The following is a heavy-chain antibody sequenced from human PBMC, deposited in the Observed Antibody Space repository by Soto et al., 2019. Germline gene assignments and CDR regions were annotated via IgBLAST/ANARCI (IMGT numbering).Heavy chain of an antibody. CDR1: GFTFAKFA. V-gene: IGHV3-23*01. CDR2: ITVGGST. CDR3: AKDPNGNYIGGFEM. J-gene: IGHJ3*02. D-gene: IGHD1-7*01. Sequence: GGSLRLSCPGSGFTFAKFAMSWVRQAPGGGLEWVSGITVGGSTYYADSLEGRFRISRDNFRDTLSLHMSGLTVEDTATYYCAKDPNGNYIGGFEMCGQGTLVTVSS.